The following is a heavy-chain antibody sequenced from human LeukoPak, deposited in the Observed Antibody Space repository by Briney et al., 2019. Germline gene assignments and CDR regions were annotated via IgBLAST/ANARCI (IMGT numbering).Heavy chain of an antibody. J-gene: IGHJ4*02. CDR2: IYHSGAT. V-gene: IGHV4-4*02. Sequence: KTSETLSLTCAVSGGSISSSSSNCWTWVRQPPGKGLEWIGEIYHSGATNYNPSLKSRVTMLLDESKNQFSLKLNSVTAADTAVYYCARNGGNSDFDYWGQGTLVTVSS. D-gene: IGHD4-23*01. CDR3: ARNGGNSDFDY. CDR1: GGSISSSSSNC.